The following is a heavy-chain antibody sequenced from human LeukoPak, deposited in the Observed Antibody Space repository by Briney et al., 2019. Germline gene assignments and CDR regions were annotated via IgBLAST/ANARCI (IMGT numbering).Heavy chain of an antibody. Sequence: GGSQRLSCAASGFTFSSHGMHWVRQAPGKGLEWVSIIWYDGSDEYYADSVKGRFTISRDNSKNTLYLQMNSLRAEDTAVYYCARDGGYHSSGPFDYWGQGTLVTVSS. J-gene: IGHJ4*02. V-gene: IGHV3-33*01. CDR1: GFTFSSHG. D-gene: IGHD3-22*01. CDR2: IWYDGSDE. CDR3: ARDGGYHSSGPFDY.